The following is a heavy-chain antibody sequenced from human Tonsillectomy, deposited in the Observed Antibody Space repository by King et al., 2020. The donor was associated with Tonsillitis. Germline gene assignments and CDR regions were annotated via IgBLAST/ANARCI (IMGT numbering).Heavy chain of an antibody. CDR1: GGSISSYY. Sequence: QLQESGPGLVKPSETLSLTCTVSGGSISSYYWSWIRQPAGKGLEWIGRIYTSGSTNYNPSLKSRVPMTVYTSKNQFSLKLSSVTAADTAVYYCAGEHIPNINTNWFEPWGQGTLVTVSS. D-gene: IGHD2-2*02. J-gene: IGHJ5*02. V-gene: IGHV4-4*07. CDR3: AGEHIPNINTNWFEP. CDR2: IYTSGST.